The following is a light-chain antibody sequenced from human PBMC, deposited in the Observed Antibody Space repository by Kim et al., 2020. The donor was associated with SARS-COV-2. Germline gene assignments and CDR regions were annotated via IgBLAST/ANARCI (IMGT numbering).Light chain of an antibody. CDR3: QKYNSAPDYT. CDR1: QGISNY. J-gene: IGKJ2*01. CDR2: AAS. V-gene: IGKV1-27*01. Sequence: ASVGDRVTIPCRSSQGISNYLAWYQQKPGKVPKLLIYAASTLQSGVPSRFSGSGSGTDFTLTISSLQPEDGATYYCQKYNSAPDYTFGQGTKLEI.